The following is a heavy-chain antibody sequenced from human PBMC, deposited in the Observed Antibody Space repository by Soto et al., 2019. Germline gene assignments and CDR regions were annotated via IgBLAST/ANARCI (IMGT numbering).Heavy chain of an antibody. J-gene: IGHJ4*02. CDR1: GFTFSNYA. CDR2: ISGSGDST. D-gene: IGHD3-3*01. CDR3: AKDTSQEWLLVFHY. V-gene: IGHV3-23*01. Sequence: EVQLLESGGGLVQPGGSLRLSCAGSGFTFSNYAMSWVRQAPGKGLEWVSAISGSGDSTYYANSVKGRFTISRDNSKNTLYLQMNSLRAEDTAVYYCAKDTSQEWLLVFHYWGQGTLVTVSS.